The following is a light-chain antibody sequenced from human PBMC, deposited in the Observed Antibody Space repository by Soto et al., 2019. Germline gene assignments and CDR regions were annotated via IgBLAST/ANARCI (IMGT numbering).Light chain of an antibody. J-gene: IGKJ1*01. Sequence: EIVLTQSPDTLSLSPGERSTLSCRASQSVNSQFFAWHQQKHGQAPRXXIHGASNRAAGIPDRFSVSVSGTDFTLTISRLEPEDCAVYYGHQYGRSPRTFGQGTKVDIK. V-gene: IGKV3-20*01. CDR3: HQYGRSPRT. CDR1: QSVNSQF. CDR2: GAS.